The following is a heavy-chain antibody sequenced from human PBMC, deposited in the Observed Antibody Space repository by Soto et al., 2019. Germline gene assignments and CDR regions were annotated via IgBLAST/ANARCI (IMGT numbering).Heavy chain of an antibody. V-gene: IGHV1-69*01. CDR1: GGTFSSYA. CDR3: ARDSIVTRGFDP. Sequence: QVQLVQSGAEVKKPGSSVKVSCKASGGTFSSYAISWVRQAPGQGLEWMGGISPIFGTANYAQKFQGRVTITADESTSTAYMEMSSLRSEDTDVYYCARDSIVTRGFDPWGQGTLVTVSS. J-gene: IGHJ5*02. CDR2: ISPIFGTA. D-gene: IGHD5-12*01.